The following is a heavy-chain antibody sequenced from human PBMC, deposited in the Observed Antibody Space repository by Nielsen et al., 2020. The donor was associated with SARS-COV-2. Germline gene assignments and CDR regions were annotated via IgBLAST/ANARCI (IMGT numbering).Heavy chain of an antibody. V-gene: IGHV3-7*05. CDR3: ARDWGLLAYCGGDCYS. CDR1: GFTFSSYW. CDR2: IKQDGSEK. D-gene: IGHD2-21*02. Sequence: GESLKISCAASGFTFSSYWMSWVRQAPGKGLEWVANIKQDGSEKYYVDSVKGRSTISRDNAKNSLYLQMNSLRAEDTAVYYCARDWGLLAYCGGDCYSWGQGTLVTVSS. J-gene: IGHJ5*02.